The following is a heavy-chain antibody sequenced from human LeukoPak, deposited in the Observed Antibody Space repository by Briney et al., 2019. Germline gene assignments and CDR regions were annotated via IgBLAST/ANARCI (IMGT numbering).Heavy chain of an antibody. J-gene: IGHJ4*02. CDR1: GLTLSNYW. CDR2: IKQDGSEK. V-gene: IGHV3-7*03. CDR3: AARSSGNPYF. D-gene: IGHD1-26*01. Sequence: PGGSLKLSCTASGLTLSNYWMIWVRRAPGKGLQWVAKIKQDGSEKYYVDSVKGRFTISRDNAENSLYLQMNSLRVEDTAVYYCAARSSGNPYFWGQGTLVTVSS.